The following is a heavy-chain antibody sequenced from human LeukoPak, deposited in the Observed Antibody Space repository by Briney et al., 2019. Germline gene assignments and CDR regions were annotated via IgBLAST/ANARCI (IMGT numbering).Heavy chain of an antibody. CDR1: GFTFSSYA. CDR2: ISYDGSNK. Sequence: QPGGSLRLSCAAPGFTFSSYAMHWVRQAPGKGLEWVAVISYDGSNKYYADSVKGRFTISRDNSKNTLYLQMSSLRAEDTAVYYCARDLKLYGSGDLDYWGQGTLVTVSS. CDR3: ARDLKLYGSGDLDY. V-gene: IGHV3-30*04. J-gene: IGHJ4*02. D-gene: IGHD3-10*01.